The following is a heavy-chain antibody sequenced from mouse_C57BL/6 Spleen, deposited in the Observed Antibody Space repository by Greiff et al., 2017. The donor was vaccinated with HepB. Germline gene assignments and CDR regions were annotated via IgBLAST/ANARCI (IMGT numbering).Heavy chain of an antibody. CDR3: AREGGSNCAWFAY. CDR2: IYPGDGDT. CDR1: GYAFSSYW. D-gene: IGHD2-5*01. J-gene: IGHJ3*01. V-gene: IGHV1-80*01. Sequence: QVQLKQSGAELVKPGASVKISCKASGYAFSSYWMNWVKQRPGKGLEWIGQIYPGDGDTNYNGKFKGKATLTADKSSSTAYRQLSSLTSEDSAVYFCAREGGSNCAWFAYWGQGTLVTVSA.